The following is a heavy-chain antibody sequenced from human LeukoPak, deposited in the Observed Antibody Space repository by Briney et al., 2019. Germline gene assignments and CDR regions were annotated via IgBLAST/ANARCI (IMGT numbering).Heavy chain of an antibody. Sequence: PGGSLRLSCAASGFTFNSYGMHWARQAPGKGLEWVAVISYDGSNQYYPDSVKGRFTISRDNSKNTLYLQMNSLRAEDTAVYYCARSHMVRGVETYHFDYWGQGTLVTVSS. CDR2: ISYDGSNQ. D-gene: IGHD3-10*01. V-gene: IGHV3-33*05. CDR3: ARSHMVRGVETYHFDY. CDR1: GFTFNSYG. J-gene: IGHJ4*02.